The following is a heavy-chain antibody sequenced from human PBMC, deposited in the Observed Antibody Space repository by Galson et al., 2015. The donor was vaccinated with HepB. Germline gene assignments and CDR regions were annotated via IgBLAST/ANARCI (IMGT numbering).Heavy chain of an antibody. D-gene: IGHD2/OR15-2a*01. Sequence: SLRLSCAASGFTFSSYAMSWVRQAPGKGLEWVSAITGNDGGTYYADSVKGRFTISRDNSKNTLYLQMNSLRAEDTAVYYCTRAINNAFDVWGQGTMVTVSS. CDR2: ITGNDGGT. J-gene: IGHJ3*01. CDR1: GFTFSSYA. CDR3: TRAINNAFDV. V-gene: IGHV3-23*01.